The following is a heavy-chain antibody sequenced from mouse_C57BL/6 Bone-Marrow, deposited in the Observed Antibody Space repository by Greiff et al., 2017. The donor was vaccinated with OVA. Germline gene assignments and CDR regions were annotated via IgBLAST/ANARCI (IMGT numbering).Heavy chain of an antibody. CDR2: IYPGNSDT. CDR1: GYTFTSYW. J-gene: IGHJ1*03. D-gene: IGHD1-1*01. CDR3: TRDNYYGSSYVGYFDV. V-gene: IGHV1-5*01. Sequence: VQLQQSGTVLARPGASVKMSCKTSGYTFTSYWMHWVKQRPGQGLEWIGAIYPGNSDTSYNQKFKGKATLTAVTSASTAYMGLSSLTNEDSAVYYCTRDNYYGSSYVGYFDVWGTGTTVTVSS.